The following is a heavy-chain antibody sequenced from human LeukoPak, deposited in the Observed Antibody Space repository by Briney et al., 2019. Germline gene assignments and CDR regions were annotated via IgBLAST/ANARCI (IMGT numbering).Heavy chain of an antibody. CDR2: IYYSGST. Sequence: MASETLSLTYTVSGGSISSYYWSWIRQPPGKGLEWIGYIYYSGSTNYNPSLKSRVTISVDTSKNQFSLKLSSVTAADTAVYYCARGQLYDFWSGYYGSFHYFDYWGQGTLVTVSS. CDR3: ARGQLYDFWSGYYGSFHYFDY. D-gene: IGHD3-3*01. CDR1: GGSISSYY. V-gene: IGHV4-59*01. J-gene: IGHJ4*02.